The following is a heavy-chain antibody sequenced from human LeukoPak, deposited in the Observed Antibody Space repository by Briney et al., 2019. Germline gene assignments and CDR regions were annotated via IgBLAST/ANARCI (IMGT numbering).Heavy chain of an antibody. J-gene: IGHJ3*02. V-gene: IGHV1-46*01. Sequence: ASVKVSCKASGYTFTRYYMHWLRQAPGQGLEWMGIINLGGGSTTYAQKFQGRVTMTRDTSTSTVYMEVSSLRSEDTAVYYCASCCSGDPDGFDIWGQGTMVTVSS. CDR2: INLGGGST. CDR1: GYTFTRYY. D-gene: IGHD2-15*01. CDR3: ASCCSGDPDGFDI.